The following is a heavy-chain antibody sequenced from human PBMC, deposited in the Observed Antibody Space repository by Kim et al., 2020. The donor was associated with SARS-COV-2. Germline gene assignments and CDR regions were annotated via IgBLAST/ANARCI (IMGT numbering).Heavy chain of an antibody. D-gene: IGHD6-19*01. Sequence: GDSVRGRFTISRDSAANSLSLQMDSLRAEDTAVYYCARVLGGSWLHALDFWGQGTLVTVSS. V-gene: IGHV3-48*03. CDR3: ARVLGGSWLHALDF. J-gene: IGHJ4*02.